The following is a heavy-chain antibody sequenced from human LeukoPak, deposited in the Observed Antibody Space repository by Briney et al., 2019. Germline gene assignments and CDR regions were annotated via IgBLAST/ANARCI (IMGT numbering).Heavy chain of an antibody. J-gene: IGHJ4*02. CDR1: GFTLSTYA. CDR2: ISYDGSNK. D-gene: IGHD3-10*01. CDR3: ARDPQLLWFGEYFGHFDY. V-gene: IGHV3-30-3*01. Sequence: GGSLRLTCAASGFTLSTYAMHWVRQAPGKGLEWVAVISYDGSNKYYADSVKGRFTISRDNSKNTLYLQMNSLRVEDTAVYYCARDPQLLWFGEYFGHFDYWGQGTLVTVSS.